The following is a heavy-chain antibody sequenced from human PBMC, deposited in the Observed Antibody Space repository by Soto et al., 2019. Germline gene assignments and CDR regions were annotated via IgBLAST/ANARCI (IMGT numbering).Heavy chain of an antibody. CDR3: VRLGYYDPFGRVYSDAFDI. D-gene: IGHD3-3*01. V-gene: IGHV5-51*01. CDR2: IYPGDSDT. Sequence: PGESLKISCKGSGYSFTSYWIGWVRQMPGKGLEWMGIIYPGDSDTRYSPSFQGQVTISADKSISTAYLQWSSLKASDTAMYYCVRLGYYDPFGRVYSDAFDIWGQGTMVTVSS. CDR1: GYSFTSYW. J-gene: IGHJ3*02.